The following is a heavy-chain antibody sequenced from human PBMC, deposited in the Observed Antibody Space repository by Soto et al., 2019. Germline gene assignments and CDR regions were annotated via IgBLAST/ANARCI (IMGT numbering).Heavy chain of an antibody. D-gene: IGHD6-19*01. Sequence: QVQLVQSGAEVQKPGSSVKVSCKASGGTFSSYAISWVRQAPGQGLEWMGGIIPIFGTANYAQKFQGRVTITADESTSTAYMELSSLRSEDTAVYYCARDKAVAGTYYYYGMDVWGQGTTVTVSS. CDR2: IIPIFGTA. CDR1: GGTFSSYA. CDR3: ARDKAVAGTYYYYGMDV. J-gene: IGHJ6*02. V-gene: IGHV1-69*01.